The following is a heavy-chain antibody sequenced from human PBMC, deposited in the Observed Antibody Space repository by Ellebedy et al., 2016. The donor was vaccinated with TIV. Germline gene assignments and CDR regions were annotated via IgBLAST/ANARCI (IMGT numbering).Heavy chain of an antibody. CDR1: GFTFSNFC. J-gene: IGHJ3*01. CDR3: ASETWGVRGVIPPAFDV. D-gene: IGHD3-10*01. CDR2: IWYDGSNK. V-gene: IGHV3-33*01. Sequence: PGGSLRLSCAASGFTFSNFCMHWVRQAPGKGLEWVAIIWYDGSNKYYADSVKGRFTISRDSSKNTVHLQMSSLRAEDTAVYYGASETWGVRGVIPPAFDVWGQGTMVTVSS.